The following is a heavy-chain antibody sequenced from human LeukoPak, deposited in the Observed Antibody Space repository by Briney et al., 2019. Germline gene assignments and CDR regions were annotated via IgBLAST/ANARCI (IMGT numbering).Heavy chain of an antibody. CDR2: IYYSGST. V-gene: IGHV4-59*01. D-gene: IGHD6-6*01. CDR1: GGSISSYY. J-gene: IGHJ1*01. CDR3: AREEYSSSSHYFQH. Sequence: RSSETLSLTCTVSGGSISSYYWSWIRQPPGKGLEWIGYIYYSGSTNYNPSLKSRVTISVDTSKNQFSLKLSSVTAADTAVYYCAREEYSSSSHYFQHWGQGTLVTVSS.